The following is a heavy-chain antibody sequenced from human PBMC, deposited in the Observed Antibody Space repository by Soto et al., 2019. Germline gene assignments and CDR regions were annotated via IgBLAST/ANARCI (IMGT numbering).Heavy chain of an antibody. Sequence: QVQLVQSVAEVKKPGASVKVSCKASVYTFTNYACSWVRQAPGQGLVWMEWISAYNGNTTYPQKLQGRVTMTTYTSTSTAYRELRSLRSDDTAVYYCARVLAAAGTFDCWGQGTLVHVSS. D-gene: IGHD6-13*01. J-gene: IGHJ4*02. CDR3: ARVLAAAGTFDC. CDR2: ISAYNGNT. CDR1: VYTFTNYA. V-gene: IGHV1-18*01.